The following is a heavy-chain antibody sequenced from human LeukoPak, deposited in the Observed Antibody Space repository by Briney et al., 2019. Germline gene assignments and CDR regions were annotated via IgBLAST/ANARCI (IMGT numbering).Heavy chain of an antibody. CDR1: GGSLSGYY. J-gene: IGHJ4*02. Sequence: SETLSLTCAVYGGSLSGYYWSWIRQPPEKGLEWIGYIYYSGSTNYNPSLKSRVTISVDTSKNQFSLKLSSVTAADTAVYYCARLEYSSSWYYFDYWGQGTLVTVSS. CDR3: ARLEYSSSWYYFDY. V-gene: IGHV4-59*01. CDR2: IYYSGST. D-gene: IGHD6-13*01.